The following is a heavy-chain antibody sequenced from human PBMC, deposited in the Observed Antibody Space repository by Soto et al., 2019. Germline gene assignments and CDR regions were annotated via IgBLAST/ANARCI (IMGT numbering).Heavy chain of an antibody. CDR3: AKEYYDILTGINYFDY. CDR1: GFTFSSYA. CDR2: ISGSGGST. J-gene: IGHJ4*02. Sequence: GGSLRLSCAASGFTFSSYAMSWVRQAPGKGLEWVSAISGSGGSTYYADSVKGRFTISRDNSKNTLYLQMNSLRAEDTAVFYCAKEYYDILTGINYFDYWGQGTLVTVSS. V-gene: IGHV3-23*01. D-gene: IGHD3-9*01.